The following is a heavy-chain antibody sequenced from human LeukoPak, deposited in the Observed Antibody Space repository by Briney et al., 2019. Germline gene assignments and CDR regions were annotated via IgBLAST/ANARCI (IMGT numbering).Heavy chain of an antibody. CDR2: ISGSGTYI. CDR1: GFTFSNYN. CDR3: ARDPYYDFWSDYGTEAFDF. V-gene: IGHV3-21*01. Sequence: GGSLRLSCVASGFTFSNYNMNRVRQAPGKGLEWVSSISGSGTYIYYADSLKGRFTISRDNAKNSLYLQMNSLGAEDTAVYYCARDPYYDFWSDYGTEAFDFWGQGTMVTVSS. D-gene: IGHD3-3*01. J-gene: IGHJ3*01.